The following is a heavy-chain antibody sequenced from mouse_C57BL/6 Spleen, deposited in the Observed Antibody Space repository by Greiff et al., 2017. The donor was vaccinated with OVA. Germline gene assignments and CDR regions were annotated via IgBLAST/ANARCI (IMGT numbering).Heavy chain of an antibody. J-gene: IGHJ2*01. CDR2: INPNNGGT. V-gene: IGHV1-18*01. Sequence: EVQLVESGPELVKPGASVKIPCKASGYTFTDYNMDWVKQSHGKSLEWIGDINPNNGGTIYNQKFKGKATLTVDKSSSTAYMELRSLTSEDTAVYYCARGVSRGYYFDYWGQGTTLTVSS. CDR3: ARGVSRGYYFDY. CDR1: GYTFTDYN.